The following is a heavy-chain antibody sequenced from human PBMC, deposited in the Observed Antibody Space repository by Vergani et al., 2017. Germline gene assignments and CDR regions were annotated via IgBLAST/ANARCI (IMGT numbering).Heavy chain of an antibody. CDR3: ARDPDDYGDYDYFDY. Sequence: QVQLVESGGGVVQPGRSLRLSCAASGFTFSSYAMHWVRQAPGKGLEWVAGISYDGSNKCYADSVEGRFPITRDNSKNTLYLRLNSLRAKDTAVYYGARDPDDYGDYDYFDYWGQGTLVTVSS. D-gene: IGHD4-17*01. J-gene: IGHJ4*02. V-gene: IGHV3-30-3*01. CDR1: GFTFSSYA. CDR2: ISYDGSNK.